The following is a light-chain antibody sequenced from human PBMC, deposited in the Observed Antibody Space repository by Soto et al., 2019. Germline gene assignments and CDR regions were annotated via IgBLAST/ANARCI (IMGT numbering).Light chain of an antibody. V-gene: IGKV3-15*01. CDR1: QSVSSN. CDR3: QQYNNWPPIS. Sequence: EVVMTQSPATLSVSPGERATLSCRASQSVSSNLAWYQQKPGQAPRLLIYGASTRATGIPARFSGSGSGTEFTLTIRSLQSEDFAIYSCQQYNNWPPISFGEGTKLETK. CDR2: GAS. J-gene: IGKJ2*01.